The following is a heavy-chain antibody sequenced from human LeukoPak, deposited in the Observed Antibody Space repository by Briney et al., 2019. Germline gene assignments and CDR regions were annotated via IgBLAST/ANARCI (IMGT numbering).Heavy chain of an antibody. CDR3: ARHPRIAAAGTRSGY. CDR2: ISSSSSYI. J-gene: IGHJ4*02. D-gene: IGHD6-13*01. Sequence: GGSLRLSCAASGFTFSSYSMNWVRQAPGKGLEWVSSISSSSSYIYYAHSVKGRFTISRDNAKNSLYLQMNSLRAEDTAVYYCARHPRIAAAGTRSGYWAQGTLVTVSS. V-gene: IGHV3-21*01. CDR1: GFTFSSYS.